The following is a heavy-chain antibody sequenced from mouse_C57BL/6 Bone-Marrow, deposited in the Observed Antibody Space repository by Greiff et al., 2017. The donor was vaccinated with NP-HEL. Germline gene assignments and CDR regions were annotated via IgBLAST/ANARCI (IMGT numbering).Heavy chain of an antibody. D-gene: IGHD1-1*01. CDR1: GFTFTDYY. CDR2: IRNKANGYTT. Sequence: EVKVVESGGGLVQPGGSLSLSCAASGFTFTDYYMSWVRQPPGKALEWLGFIRNKANGYTTEYSASVKGRFTISRDNSQSILYLQMNALRAEDSATYYCARWEDYGFAYWGQGTLVTVSA. V-gene: IGHV7-3*01. CDR3: ARWEDYGFAY. J-gene: IGHJ3*01.